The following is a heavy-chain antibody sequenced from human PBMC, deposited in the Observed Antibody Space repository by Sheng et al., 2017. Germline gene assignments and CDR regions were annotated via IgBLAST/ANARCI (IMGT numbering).Heavy chain of an antibody. CDR3: ARARVGATNNDAFDI. CDR1: GGTFSSYA. V-gene: IGHV1-69*10. D-gene: IGHD1-26*01. CDR2: IIPILGIA. J-gene: IGHJ3*02. Sequence: QVQLVQSGAEVKKPGSSVKVSCKASGGTFSSYAISWVRQAPGQGLEWMGGIIPILGIANYAQKFQGRVTITADKSTSTAYMELSSLRSEDTAVYYCARARVGATNNDAFDIWGQGTMVTVSS.